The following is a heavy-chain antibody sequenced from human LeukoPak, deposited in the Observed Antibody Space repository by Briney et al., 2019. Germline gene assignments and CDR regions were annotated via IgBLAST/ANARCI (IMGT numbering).Heavy chain of an antibody. J-gene: IGHJ6*03. CDR3: TRGSIAYYYMDV. Sequence: SETLSLTCTVSGDSISTYYWSWIRQPPGKGLEWIGYIYYSGSTNYNPSLKSRVTMSVDTSKNQFSLKLSSVTAADTAVYYCTRGSIAYYYMDVWGKGTTVTVSS. CDR2: IYYSGST. D-gene: IGHD3-22*01. CDR1: GDSISTYY. V-gene: IGHV4-59*01.